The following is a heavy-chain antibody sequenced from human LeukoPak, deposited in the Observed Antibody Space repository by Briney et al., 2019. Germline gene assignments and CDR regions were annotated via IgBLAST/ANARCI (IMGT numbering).Heavy chain of an antibody. CDR3: ARLITGTTTAFDM. J-gene: IGHJ3*02. Sequence: SETLSLTCSVSGGSISGYYWTWLRQPAGKGLEWIGRVYTSGSTHYNPSLKARLTMSVDTSKNQFSLNLSSVTAAAAAVYYCARLITGTTTAFDMSGQGTMVTVSS. CDR1: GGSISGYY. V-gene: IGHV4-4*07. CDR2: VYTSGST. D-gene: IGHD1-7*01.